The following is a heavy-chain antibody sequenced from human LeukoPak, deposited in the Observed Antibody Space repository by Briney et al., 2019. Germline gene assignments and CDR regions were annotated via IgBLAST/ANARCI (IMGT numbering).Heavy chain of an antibody. V-gene: IGHV3-64*04. Sequence: GGSLRLSCSASGFTFSSYAMHWVRQAPGKGLEYVSAISDSGGSTYYADSVKGIFTISRDNSKNTLYLQMNSLRAEDTAVYYCARAPSNYDSSGYYSDYWGQGTLVTVSS. CDR1: GFTFSSYA. D-gene: IGHD3-22*01. J-gene: IGHJ4*02. CDR2: ISDSGGST. CDR3: ARAPSNYDSSGYYSDY.